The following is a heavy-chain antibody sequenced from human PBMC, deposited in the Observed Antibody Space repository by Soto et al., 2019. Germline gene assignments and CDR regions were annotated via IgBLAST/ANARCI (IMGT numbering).Heavy chain of an antibody. Sequence: SVKVSCKASGGTFSSYAISWVRQAPGQGLEWMGGIIPIFGTANYAQKFQGRVTITADESTSTAYMELSSLRSEDTAVYYCAREYSSSPHPVYYYYYGMDVWGQGTTVTVSS. D-gene: IGHD6-13*01. J-gene: IGHJ6*02. V-gene: IGHV1-69*13. CDR1: GGTFSSYA. CDR2: IIPIFGTA. CDR3: AREYSSSPHPVYYYYYGMDV.